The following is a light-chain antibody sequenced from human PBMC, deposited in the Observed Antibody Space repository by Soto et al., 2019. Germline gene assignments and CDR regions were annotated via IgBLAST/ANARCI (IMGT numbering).Light chain of an antibody. CDR1: QSINSW. Sequence: EMQRTQPPSSLFGSVGDRVTITCRTSQSINSWLAWYQQKPEKAPKPLIYAASSLQSGVPSRFSGSGSGTDFTLTISRLQPEDFATYYCKQYSSSPPTFGQGTRLEIK. J-gene: IGKJ5*01. CDR3: KQYSSSPPT. V-gene: IGKV1D-16*01. CDR2: AAS.